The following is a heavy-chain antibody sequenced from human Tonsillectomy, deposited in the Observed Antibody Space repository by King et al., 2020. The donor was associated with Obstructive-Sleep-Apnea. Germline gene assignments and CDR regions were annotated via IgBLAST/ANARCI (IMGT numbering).Heavy chain of an antibody. J-gene: IGHJ4*02. V-gene: IGHV3-13*04. CDR3: TRGGSISTSGEFDY. Sequence: VQLVESGGGFVQPGGSVRLSCAASGFTFSDYDMHWVRHAPGKALEWVSVFGTAGEIHYADFVKGRFSIFRENVKNSLYLQMDNLRAGDTAVYYCTRGGSISTSGEFDYWGRGALVTVSS. CDR2: FGTAGEI. CDR1: GFTFSDYD. D-gene: IGHD1-1*01.